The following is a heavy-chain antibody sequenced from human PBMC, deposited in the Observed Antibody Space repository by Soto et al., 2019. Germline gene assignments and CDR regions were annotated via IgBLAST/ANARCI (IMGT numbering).Heavy chain of an antibody. CDR2: IIPIFGTA. CDR1: GGTFSSYA. D-gene: IGHD6-13*01. CDR3: ARDFGYSSSWYGMDV. V-gene: IGHV1-69*13. J-gene: IGHJ6*02. Sequence: GASVKVSCKASGGTFSSYAISWVRQAPGQGLEWMGGIIPIFGTANYAQKFQGRVTITADESTSTAYMELSSLRSEDTAVYYCARDFGYSSSWYGMDVWGQGTTVTVSS.